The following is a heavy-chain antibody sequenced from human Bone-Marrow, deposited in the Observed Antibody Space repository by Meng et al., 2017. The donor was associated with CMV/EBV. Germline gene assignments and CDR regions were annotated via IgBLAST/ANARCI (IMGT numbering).Heavy chain of an antibody. J-gene: IGHJ6*01. D-gene: IGHD2-2*01. Sequence: ASVKVSCKASGYTFIGYYMHWMRQAPGQGLEWMGWINPETGDANYAQKFQGRVTMTRDTFITTAYMEVSRLRSDDTAVYYCARERYLVPAASPDYYYYGMDVWGQGTTVTGSS. CDR3: ARERYLVPAASPDYYYYGMDV. CDR1: GYTFIGYY. V-gene: IGHV1-2*02. CDR2: INPETGDA.